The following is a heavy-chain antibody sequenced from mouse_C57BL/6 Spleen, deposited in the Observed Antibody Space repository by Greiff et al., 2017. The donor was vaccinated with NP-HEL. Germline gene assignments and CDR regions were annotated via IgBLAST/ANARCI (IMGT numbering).Heavy chain of an antibody. CDR2: IDPSDIYT. Sequence: QVQLQQSGAELVRPGTSVKLSCKASGYTFTSYWMHWVKQRPGQGLEWIGVIDPSDIYTNYNQKFKGKATLTVDTSSSTAYMQLSSLTSEDSAVYYCARGRGSSQAWFAYWGQGTLVTVSA. D-gene: IGHD1-1*01. J-gene: IGHJ3*01. V-gene: IGHV1-59*01. CDR3: ARGRGSSQAWFAY. CDR1: GYTFTSYW.